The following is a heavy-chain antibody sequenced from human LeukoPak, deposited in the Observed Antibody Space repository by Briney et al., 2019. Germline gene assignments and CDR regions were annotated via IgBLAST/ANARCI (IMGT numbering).Heavy chain of an antibody. CDR1: GYTFTGYY. CDR2: INPNSGGT. CDR3: ARGTYYDSSGYAY. D-gene: IGHD3-22*01. V-gene: IGHV1-2*02. Sequence: ASVKVSCKASGYTFTGYYMHWVRQAPGQGLEWMGWINPNSGGTNYAQKFQGRVTMTRDTSISTAYMELSRLRSDDTAVYYCARGTYYDSSGYAYWGQGTLVTVSS. J-gene: IGHJ4*02.